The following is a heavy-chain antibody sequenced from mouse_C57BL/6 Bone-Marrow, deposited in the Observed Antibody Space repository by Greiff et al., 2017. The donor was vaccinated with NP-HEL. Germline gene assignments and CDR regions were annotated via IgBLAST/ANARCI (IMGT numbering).Heavy chain of an antibody. D-gene: IGHD2-10*01. CDR1: GYTFTSYW. J-gene: IGHJ4*01. CDR2: IYPSDSET. V-gene: IGHV1-61*01. CDR3: ARGGAYYVDAMDY. Sequence: QVQLQQPGAELVRPGSSVKLSCKASGYTFTSYWMDWVKQRPGQGLEWIGNIYPSDSETHYNQKFKDKATLTVDKSSSTAYMQLSSLTSEDSAVSYCARGGAYYVDAMDYWGQGTSVTVSS.